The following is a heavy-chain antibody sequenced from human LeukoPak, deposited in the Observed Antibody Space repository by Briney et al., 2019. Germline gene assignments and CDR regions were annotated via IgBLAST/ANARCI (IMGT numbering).Heavy chain of an antibody. CDR2: ISGSGGTA. Sequence: QPGGSLRLSCAASGFTFSIYAMSRVRQAPGKGLEWVSAISGSGGTAYYADSVKGRFTISRDNSKNTLYLQMNSLRAEDTAVYYCAKKGYYDGSGYYMYYFDHWGQGTLVTVSS. D-gene: IGHD3-22*01. CDR3: AKKGYYDGSGYYMYYFDH. V-gene: IGHV3-23*01. J-gene: IGHJ4*02. CDR1: GFTFSIYA.